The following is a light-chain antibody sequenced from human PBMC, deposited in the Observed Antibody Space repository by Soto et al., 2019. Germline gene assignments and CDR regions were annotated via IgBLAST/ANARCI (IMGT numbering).Light chain of an antibody. CDR2: DAS. V-gene: IGKV3-11*01. CDR3: QQRSNWLPP. J-gene: IGKJ3*01. Sequence: EIVLTQSPATLSLSPGERATLSCRASQSVSSYLAWYQQKPGQAPRLLIYDASNRATGIPARFSGSGSGTDFTLTISSLEPEDFAVYYCQQRSNWLPPFGPGTKVDIK. CDR1: QSVSSY.